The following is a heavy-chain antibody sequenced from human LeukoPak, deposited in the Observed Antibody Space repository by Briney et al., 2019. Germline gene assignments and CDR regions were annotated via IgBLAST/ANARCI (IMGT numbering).Heavy chain of an antibody. V-gene: IGHV3-9*01. CDR1: GFTFGDYA. D-gene: IGHD6-19*01. J-gene: IGHJ5*02. Sequence: GRSLRLSCAASGFTFGDYAMHWVRQASGKGLEWVSGISWNSGSIGYADSVKGRFTISRDNAKNSLYLQMNRLRAEDTALYYCAKGANVAVAGTSWFDPWGQGTLVTVSS. CDR2: ISWNSGSI. CDR3: AKGANVAVAGTSWFDP.